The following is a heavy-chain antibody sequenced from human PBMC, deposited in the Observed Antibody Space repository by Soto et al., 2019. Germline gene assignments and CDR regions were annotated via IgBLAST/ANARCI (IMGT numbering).Heavy chain of an antibody. CDR1: GYTFTSYA. CDR3: ARTTQEYGDYDRYFDY. CDR2: INAGNGNT. Sequence: ASVKVSCKASGYTFTSYAMHWVRQAPGQRLEWMGWINAGNGNTKYSQKFQGRVTITRDTSASTAYMELSSLRSEDTAVYYCARTTQEYGDYDRYFDYWGQGTLVTVSS. J-gene: IGHJ4*02. V-gene: IGHV1-3*01. D-gene: IGHD4-17*01.